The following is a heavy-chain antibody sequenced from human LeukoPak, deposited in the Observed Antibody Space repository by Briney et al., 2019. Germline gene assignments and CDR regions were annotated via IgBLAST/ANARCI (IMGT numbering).Heavy chain of an antibody. CDR3: ARGRYYYDSGGYQS. Sequence: PSETLSLTCAVYGGSLSGYYWNWIRQSPGKGLEWIGEIDHSGSTKYNPSLKSRVTISIDTSKDQFSLKLTSVTAADTAVYYCARGRYYYDSGGYQSWGQGTLVTVSS. D-gene: IGHD3-22*01. CDR1: GGSLSGYY. CDR2: IDHSGST. V-gene: IGHV4-34*01. J-gene: IGHJ5*02.